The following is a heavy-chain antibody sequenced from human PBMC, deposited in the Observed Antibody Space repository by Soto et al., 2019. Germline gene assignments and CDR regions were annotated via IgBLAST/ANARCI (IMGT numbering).Heavy chain of an antibody. CDR1: GYTFTSYG. CDR3: ARGRSGGNWLVYSERGGAQNFDY. Sequence: QVQLVQSGAEVKKPGASVKVSCKASGYTFTSYGISWVRQAPGQGLEWMGWISAYNGNTNYAQKLKGRVTMTTDTSPSTAYMELRSLRSDDTAVYYCARGRSGGNWLVYSERGGAQNFDYWGQGTLVTVSS. J-gene: IGHJ4*02. CDR2: ISAYNGNT. D-gene: IGHD2-21*01. V-gene: IGHV1-18*01.